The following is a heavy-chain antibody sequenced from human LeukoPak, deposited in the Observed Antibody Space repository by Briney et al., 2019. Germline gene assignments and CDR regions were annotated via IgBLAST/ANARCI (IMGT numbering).Heavy chain of an antibody. J-gene: IGHJ3*01. D-gene: IGHD1-26*01. CDR3: ARAREGAAPLRAFDF. CDR1: GGSISSSSYY. V-gene: IGHV4-39*07. CDR2: ITYSGST. Sequence: SETLSLTCTVSGGSISSSSYYWGWIRQPPGKGLEWIGSITYSGSTYYNPSLKSRVTISVDTSKNQFSLKLTSVTAADTAEYYCARAREGAAPLRAFDFWGQGTMVTVSS.